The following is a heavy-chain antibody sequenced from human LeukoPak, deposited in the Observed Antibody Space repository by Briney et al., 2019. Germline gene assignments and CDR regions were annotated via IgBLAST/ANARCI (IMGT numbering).Heavy chain of an antibody. Sequence: PGKSLRLSCEASGFSFGSYAMHWVRQAPGKGLEWVAVISSDGSNRYYADSVEGRFVISRDDSKNTLYMHLNSLRSEDTALYYCVRGSPTSGWFWYIEHWGQGILVSVSS. CDR3: VRGSPTSGWFWYIEH. CDR1: GFSFGSYA. J-gene: IGHJ4*02. V-gene: IGHV3-30*09. CDR2: ISSDGSNR. D-gene: IGHD6-19*01.